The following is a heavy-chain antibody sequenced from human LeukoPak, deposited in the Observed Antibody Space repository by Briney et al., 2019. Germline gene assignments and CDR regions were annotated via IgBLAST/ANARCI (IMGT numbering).Heavy chain of an antibody. Sequence: SETLSLTCTVSGGSISSSSYYWGWIRQPPGKGLEWIGSIYYSGSTYYNPSLKSRVTISVDTSKNQFSLKLSSVTAADTAVYYCARFAGYSSRWGQETLVTVSS. D-gene: IGHD6-13*01. J-gene: IGHJ4*02. CDR1: GGSISSSSYY. CDR3: ARFAGYSSR. CDR2: IYYSGST. V-gene: IGHV4-39*01.